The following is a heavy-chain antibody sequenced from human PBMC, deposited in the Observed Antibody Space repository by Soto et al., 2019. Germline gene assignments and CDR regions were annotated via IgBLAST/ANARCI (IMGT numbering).Heavy chain of an antibody. V-gene: IGHV4-34*01. CDR3: ARDLKVVYGSGSFNPYYYYGMDV. CDR2: INHSGST. D-gene: IGHD3-10*01. CDR1: GGSFSGYY. Sequence: SETLSLTCAVYGGSFSGYYWSWIRQPPGKGLEWIGEINHSGSTNYNPSLKSRVTISVDTSKNQFSLKLSSVTAADTAVYYCARDLKVVYGSGSFNPYYYYGMDVWGQGTTVTVS. J-gene: IGHJ6*02.